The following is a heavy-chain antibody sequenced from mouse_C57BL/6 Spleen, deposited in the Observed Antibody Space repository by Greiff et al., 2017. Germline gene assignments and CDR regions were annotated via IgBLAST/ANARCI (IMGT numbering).Heavy chain of an antibody. V-gene: IGHV1-50*01. CDR2: IDPSDSYT. Sequence: QVQLKQPGAELVKPGASVKLSCKASGYTFTSYWMQWVKQRPGQGLEWIGEIDPSDSYTNYNQKFKGKATLTVDTSSSTAYMQLSSLTSEDSAVYYCARRAGYDYDWFAYWGQGTLVTVAA. CDR3: ARRAGYDYDWFAY. CDR1: GYTFTSYW. D-gene: IGHD2-4*01. J-gene: IGHJ3*01.